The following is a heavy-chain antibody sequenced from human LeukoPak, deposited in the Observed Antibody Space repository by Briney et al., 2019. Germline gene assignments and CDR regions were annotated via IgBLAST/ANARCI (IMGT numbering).Heavy chain of an antibody. J-gene: IGHJ6*02. CDR1: GGSISSSNW. Sequence: PSGTLSLTCAVSGGSISSSNWWSWVRRPPGKGLEWIGEIYHSGSTNYNPSLKSRVTISVDTSKSQFSLKLSSVTAADTAVYYCARSYFYCGGDCYSSYYYYGMDVWGQGTTVTVSS. V-gene: IGHV4-4*02. D-gene: IGHD2-21*02. CDR2: IYHSGST. CDR3: ARSYFYCGGDCYSSYYYYGMDV.